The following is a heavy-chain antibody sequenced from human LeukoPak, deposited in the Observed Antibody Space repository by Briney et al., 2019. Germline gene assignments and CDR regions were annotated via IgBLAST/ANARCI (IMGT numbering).Heavy chain of an antibody. J-gene: IGHJ4*02. Sequence: NPGGSLRLSCAASGFTFSDYYMSWIRQAPGKGLEWVSYIGTSSSTIYYADSVKGRFTISRDNAKNSLYLQMNSLRDEDTAVYYCARHDYGGNSGDYWGQGTLVTVSS. CDR2: IGTSSSTI. CDR3: ARHDYGGNSGDY. D-gene: IGHD4-23*01. CDR1: GFTFSDYY. V-gene: IGHV3-11*04.